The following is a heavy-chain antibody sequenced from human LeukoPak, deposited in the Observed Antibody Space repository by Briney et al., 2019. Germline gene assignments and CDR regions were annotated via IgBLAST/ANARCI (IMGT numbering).Heavy chain of an antibody. CDR3: ARGPRIQLVRYYYYYMDV. J-gene: IGHJ6*03. D-gene: IGHD5-18*01. CDR2: INPSGGST. CDR1: GYTFTSYY. Sequence: ASVKVSCKASGYTFTSYYMHWVRQAPGQGLEWMGIINPSGGSTSYAQKFQGRVTMTRDMSTSTVYMELSSLRAEDTAVYYCARGPRIQLVRYYYYYMDVWGKGTTVTVSS. V-gene: IGHV1-46*01.